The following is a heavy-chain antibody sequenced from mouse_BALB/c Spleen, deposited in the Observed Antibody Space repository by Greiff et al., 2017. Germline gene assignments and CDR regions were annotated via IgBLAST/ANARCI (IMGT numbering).Heavy chain of an antibody. CDR3: ARALIYDGYYLDY. J-gene: IGHJ2*01. V-gene: IGHV5-9-1*01. CDR1: GFTFSSYA. Sequence: EVMLVESGGGLVKPGGSLKLSCAASGFTFSSYAMSWVRQTPEKRLEWVATISSGGSYTYYPDSVKGRFTISRDNAKNTLYLQMSSLRSEDTAMYYCARALIYDGYYLDYWGQGTTLTVSS. CDR2: ISSGGSYT. D-gene: IGHD2-3*01.